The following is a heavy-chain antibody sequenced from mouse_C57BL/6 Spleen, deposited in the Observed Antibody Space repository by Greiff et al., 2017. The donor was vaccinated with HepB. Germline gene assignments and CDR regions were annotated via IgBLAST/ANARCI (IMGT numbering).Heavy chain of an antibody. V-gene: IGHV1-82*01. CDR2: IYPGDGDT. CDR3: ARDHYYGSSYDWYFDV. CDR1: GYAFSSSW. Sequence: QVQLQQSGPELVKPGASVKISCKASGYAFSSSWMNWVKQRPGKGLEWIGRIYPGDGDTNYNGKFKGKATLTADKSSSTAYMQLSSLTSEDSAVYFCARDHYYGSSYDWYFDVWGTGTTVTVSS. J-gene: IGHJ1*03. D-gene: IGHD1-1*01.